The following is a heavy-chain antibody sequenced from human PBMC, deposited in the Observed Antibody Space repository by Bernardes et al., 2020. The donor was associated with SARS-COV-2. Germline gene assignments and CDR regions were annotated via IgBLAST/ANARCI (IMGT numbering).Heavy chain of an antibody. J-gene: IGHJ4*02. Sequence: GGSLILSCATSGFDFSKSDMAWVRQVPEKGLEWVSTISAIRNTHYSDPVKGRFTISRDDTNNALYLHMNSLRTEDTTTYYCATELQYDNLYWGQGALVTVSS. CDR3: ATELQYDNLY. D-gene: IGHD3-22*01. CDR1: GFDFSKSD. V-gene: IGHV3-23*01. CDR2: ISAIRNT.